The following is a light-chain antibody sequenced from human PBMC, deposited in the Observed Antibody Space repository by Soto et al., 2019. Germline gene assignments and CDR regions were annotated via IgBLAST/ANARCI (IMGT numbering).Light chain of an antibody. V-gene: IGKV1-6*01. Sequence: AIQMTQSPSSLSASVGDRVTITCRASQGIRDDLGWYQHKPGKALKLLIFAASSLQSGVPSRFSGSGFGTDFTLTISSLQPEDFATYYCLQDYSYPRTFGQGTKVEIK. CDR2: AAS. J-gene: IGKJ1*01. CDR3: LQDYSYPRT. CDR1: QGIRDD.